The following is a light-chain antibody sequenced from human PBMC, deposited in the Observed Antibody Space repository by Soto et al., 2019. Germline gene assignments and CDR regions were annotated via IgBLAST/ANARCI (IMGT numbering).Light chain of an antibody. CDR3: LQDYNYPLT. CDR1: QGIKND. Sequence: AIQMTQSPSSLSSSVGDRGTITLRASQGIKNDLGWYQQKPGKAPKLLIYAASSLQSGVPSRFSGSGSGTDFTLTISSLQPEDFATYYCLQDYNYPLTFGGGTKVDIK. CDR2: AAS. J-gene: IGKJ4*01. V-gene: IGKV1-6*01.